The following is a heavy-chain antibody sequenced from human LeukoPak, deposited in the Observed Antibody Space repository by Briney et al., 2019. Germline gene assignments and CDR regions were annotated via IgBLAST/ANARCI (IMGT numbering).Heavy chain of an antibody. J-gene: IGHJ6*03. CDR1: GFTVSSNY. Sequence: GGSLRLSCAASGFTVSSNYMSWVRQAPGKGLEWVANIKQDGSEKYYVDSVKGRFTISRDNAKNSLYLQMNSLRAEDTAVYYCARDYRVGATGYYYYYMDVWGKGTTVTISS. CDR2: IKQDGSEK. V-gene: IGHV3-7*01. CDR3: ARDYRVGATGYYYYYMDV. D-gene: IGHD1-26*01.